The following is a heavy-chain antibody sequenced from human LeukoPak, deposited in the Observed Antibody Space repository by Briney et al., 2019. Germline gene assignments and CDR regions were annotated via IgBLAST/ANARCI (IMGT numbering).Heavy chain of an antibody. CDR3: AKEYYGGNSGAFDI. V-gene: IGHV3-23*01. CDR2: ISGSSDST. J-gene: IGHJ3*02. D-gene: IGHD4-23*01. Sequence: GGSLRLSCAASGFTFSSYAMSWVRQAPGKGLEWVSGISGSSDSTYYADSAKGRFTISRDNSKNTLYLQMNSLRAEDTALYYCAKEYYGGNSGAFDIWGQGTMVTVSS. CDR1: GFTFSSYA.